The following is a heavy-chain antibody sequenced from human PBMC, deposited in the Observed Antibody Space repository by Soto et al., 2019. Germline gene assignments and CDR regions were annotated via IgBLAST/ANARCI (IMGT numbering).Heavy chain of an antibody. D-gene: IGHD2-2*01. Sequence: GESLKISCKGSGYRFTNYWIGWVRQMPGKGLEWMGIIYPGDSDTRYSPSFQGQVTISADKSINTAYLQWSSLKASDTAMYYFARDYWSATACYAFDYWGQGTLVTVSS. V-gene: IGHV5-51*01. CDR1: GYRFTNYW. CDR3: ARDYWSATACYAFDY. CDR2: IYPGDSDT. J-gene: IGHJ4*02.